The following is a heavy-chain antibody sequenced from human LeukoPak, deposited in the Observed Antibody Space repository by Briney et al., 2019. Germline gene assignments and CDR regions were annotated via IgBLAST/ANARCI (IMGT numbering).Heavy chain of an antibody. CDR2: IYYSGST. V-gene: IGHV4-39*01. CDR3: ARSSGTGTFSY. D-gene: IGHD6-25*01. Sequence: SETLSLTCTVSGGSINSGGYYWAWIRQPPGKGLEWIGSIYYSGSTYYNPSLKSRVTISIDMSKNQFSLKMSSVTAADTAVYYCARSSGTGTFSYWGQGTLVTVSS. CDR1: GGSINSGGYY. J-gene: IGHJ4*02.